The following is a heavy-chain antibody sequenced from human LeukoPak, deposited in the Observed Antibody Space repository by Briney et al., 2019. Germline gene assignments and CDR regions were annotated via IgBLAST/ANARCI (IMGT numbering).Heavy chain of an antibody. CDR1: GGSISNYY. CDR2: IFYSGST. V-gene: IGHV4-59*01. D-gene: IGHD3-3*01. CDR3: VRSDDFWSGYYGY. Sequence: SETLSLTCIVFGGSISNYYWSWIRQPPGKGLEWIGYIFYSGSTNYNPSLKSRVTISVDTSKNQFSLKLSSVTAADTAVYYCVRSDDFWSGYYGYWGQGTLVTVSS. J-gene: IGHJ4*02.